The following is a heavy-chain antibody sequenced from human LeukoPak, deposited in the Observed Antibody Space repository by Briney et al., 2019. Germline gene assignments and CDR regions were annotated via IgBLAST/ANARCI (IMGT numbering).Heavy chain of an antibody. V-gene: IGHV3-7*03. Sequence: GGSLRLSCAASGFTFSSYWMSWVRQAPGKGLEWVANIKQDGSEKYYVDSVKGRFTISRDNAKNTLYLQMNSLRAEDTAVYYCARSYYYGSGSPGGDWGQGTLVTVSS. J-gene: IGHJ4*02. D-gene: IGHD3-10*01. CDR2: IKQDGSEK. CDR3: ARSYYYGSGSPGGD. CDR1: GFTFSSYW.